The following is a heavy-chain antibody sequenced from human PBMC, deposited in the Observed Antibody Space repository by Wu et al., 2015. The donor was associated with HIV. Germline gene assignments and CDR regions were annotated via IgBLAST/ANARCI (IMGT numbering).Heavy chain of an antibody. J-gene: IGHJ6*02. CDR3: ASYGGPFYYGMDV. Sequence: QVQLVQSGAEVKKPGASVKVSCKASGYTFTSYYMHWVRQAPGQGLEWMGIINPSGGSTSYAQKFQGRVTMTRDTSTSTVYMELSSLRSEDTAVYYCASYGGPFYYGMDVWGQGTTVTVSS. D-gene: IGHD4-23*01. CDR2: INPSGGST. V-gene: IGHV1-46*01. CDR1: GYTFTSYY.